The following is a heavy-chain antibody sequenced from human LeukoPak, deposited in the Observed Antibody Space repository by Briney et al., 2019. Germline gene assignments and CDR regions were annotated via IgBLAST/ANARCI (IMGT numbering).Heavy chain of an antibody. D-gene: IGHD3-22*01. J-gene: IGHJ4*02. CDR1: GGTFSSYA. V-gene: IGHV1-69*05. Sequence: SVKVSCKASGGTFSSYAISWVRQAPGQGLEWMGVIIPIFGTANYAQKFQGRVTITTDESTSTAYMELSSLRSEDTAVYYCASCDYYDSSGYCCFDYWGQGTLVTVSS. CDR3: ASCDYYDSSGYCCFDY. CDR2: IIPIFGTA.